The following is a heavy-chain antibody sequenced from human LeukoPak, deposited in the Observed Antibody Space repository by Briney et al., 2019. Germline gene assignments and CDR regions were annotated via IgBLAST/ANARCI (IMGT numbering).Heavy chain of an antibody. Sequence: ASVKVSCKASGGTFSSYAISWVRQAPGQGLEWMGRIIPIFGTANYAQKFQGRVTITTDESTSTAYMELSSLRPEDTAVYYCARDWSGYSYGYYFDYWGQGTLVTVSS. CDR3: ARDWSGYSYGYYFDY. D-gene: IGHD5-18*01. CDR1: GGTFSSYA. CDR2: IIPIFGTA. J-gene: IGHJ4*02. V-gene: IGHV1-69*05.